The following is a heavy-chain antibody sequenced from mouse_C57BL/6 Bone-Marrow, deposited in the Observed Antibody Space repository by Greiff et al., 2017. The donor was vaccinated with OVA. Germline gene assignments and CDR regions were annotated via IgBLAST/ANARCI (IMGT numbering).Heavy chain of an antibody. D-gene: IGHD1-1*01. J-gene: IGHJ2*01. Sequence: QVQLQQPGAELVKPGASVKMSCKASGYTFTSYWITWVKQRPGQGLEWIGDIYPGSGSTNYNEKFKSKATLTVDTSSSTAYMQLSSLTSEDSAVYYCARPLFYYYGSSPFDYWGQGTTLTVSS. CDR3: ARPLFYYYGSSPFDY. CDR2: IYPGSGST. CDR1: GYTFTSYW. V-gene: IGHV1-55*01.